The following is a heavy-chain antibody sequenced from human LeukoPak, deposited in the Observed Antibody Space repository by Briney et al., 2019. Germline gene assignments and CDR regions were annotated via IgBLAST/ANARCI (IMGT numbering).Heavy chain of an antibody. V-gene: IGHV4/OR15-8*02. Sequence: SETLSLTCAVSGGSISSNNWWNWVRQSPGKGLEWIGEIYHSGNTNYNASLKSRVTISLDKSKNQFSLKLSSVSAADTAVYYCARYLYCSGGRCTGFDSWGQGALVTVSS. CDR1: GGSISSNNW. J-gene: IGHJ4*02. CDR3: ARYLYCSGGRCTGFDS. CDR2: IYHSGNT. D-gene: IGHD2-15*01.